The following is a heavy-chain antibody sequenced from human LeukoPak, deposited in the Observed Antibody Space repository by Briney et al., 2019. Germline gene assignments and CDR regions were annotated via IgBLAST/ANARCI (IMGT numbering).Heavy chain of an antibody. CDR3: ARVDYDFWSGYPIWFDP. CDR1: GGTFSSYA. Sequence: ASVKVSCKASGGTFSSYAISWVRQAPGQGLEWMGWINPNSGGTNYAQKFQGRVTMTRDTSISTAYMELSRLRSDDTAVYYCARVDYDFWSGYPIWFDPWGQGTLVTVSS. V-gene: IGHV1-2*02. CDR2: INPNSGGT. D-gene: IGHD3-3*01. J-gene: IGHJ5*02.